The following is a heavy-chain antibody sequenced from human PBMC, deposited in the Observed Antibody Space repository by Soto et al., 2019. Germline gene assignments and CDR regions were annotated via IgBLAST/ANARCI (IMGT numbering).Heavy chain of an antibody. J-gene: IGHJ4*02. CDR3: ARVKRAVTTPINFDY. Sequence: PSETLSLTCTVSGGSISSGGYYWSWIRQHPGKGLEWIGYIYYSGSTYYNPSLKSRVTISVDTSKNQFSLKLSSVTAADTAVYYCARVKRAVTTPINFDYWGQGTLVTVSS. V-gene: IGHV4-31*03. CDR2: IYYSGST. CDR1: GGSISSGGYY. D-gene: IGHD4-17*01.